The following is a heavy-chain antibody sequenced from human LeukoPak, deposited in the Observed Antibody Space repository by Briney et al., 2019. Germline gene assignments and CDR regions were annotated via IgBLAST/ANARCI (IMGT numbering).Heavy chain of an antibody. CDR3: ARTKILPEN. Sequence: GGSLRLSCAASGFTFSNFGMHWVRQTPGKGLEWVAFIRYDGSNEYYADSVKGRFTISRDNTKNSLYLQMNSLRAEDTAVYYCARTKILPENWGQGTMVTVSS. V-gene: IGHV3-30*02. CDR1: GFTFSNFG. J-gene: IGHJ3*01. CDR2: IRYDGSNE. D-gene: IGHD2/OR15-2a*01.